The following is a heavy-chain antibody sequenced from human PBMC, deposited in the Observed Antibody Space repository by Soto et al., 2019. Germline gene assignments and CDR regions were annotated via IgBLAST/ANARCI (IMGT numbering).Heavy chain of an antibody. CDR3: ARYYVGDPSLSDAFDI. V-gene: IGHV2-26*01. CDR1: GFSLNSAGVG. Sequence: QVTLKESGPVLVKPTETLTLTCTVSGFSLNSAGVGVSWIRQPSGRALEWLAHIFSHDEKGCSTSLKNRLTISKDTRQVVLTMTNMGPADTGSYYCARYYVGDPSLSDAFDIWGPGTTVTVSS. D-gene: IGHD4-17*01. J-gene: IGHJ3*02. CDR2: IFSHDEK.